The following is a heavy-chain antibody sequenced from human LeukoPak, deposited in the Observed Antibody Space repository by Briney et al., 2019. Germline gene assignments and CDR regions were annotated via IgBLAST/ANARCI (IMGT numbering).Heavy chain of an antibody. CDR1: GFTFDYYA. CDR2: ISWNSGSI. Sequence: GGSLRLSCAASGFTFDYYAMHWVRQAPGKGLEWVSGISWNSGSIGHADSVKGRFTISRDNAKNSLYLQMNSLRAEDTALYYCANAGGYSYGSYGMDVWGQGTTVTVSS. D-gene: IGHD5-18*01. CDR3: ANAGGYSYGSYGMDV. J-gene: IGHJ6*02. V-gene: IGHV3-9*01.